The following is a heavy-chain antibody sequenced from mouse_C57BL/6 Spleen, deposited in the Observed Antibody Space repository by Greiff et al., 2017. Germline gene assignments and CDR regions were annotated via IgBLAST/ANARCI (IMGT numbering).Heavy chain of an antibody. CDR2: IDPSDSYT. Sequence: QVQLQQPGAELVRPGTSVKLSCKASGYTFTSYWMHWVKQRPGQGLEWIGVIDPSDSYTNYNQKFKGKATLTVDTSSSTAYMQLSSLTSEDSAVYYCARLTSLIYAMDYWGKGTSVTVSS. CDR3: ARLTSLIYAMDY. CDR1: GYTFTSYW. D-gene: IGHD2-4*01. V-gene: IGHV1-59*01. J-gene: IGHJ4*01.